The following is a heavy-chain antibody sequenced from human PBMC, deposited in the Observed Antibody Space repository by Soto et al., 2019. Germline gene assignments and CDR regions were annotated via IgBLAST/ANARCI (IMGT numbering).Heavy chain of an antibody. Sequence: QVQLQESGPGLVSPSQTMSLTCSFSGAYIYNGGYFCSWIRQSPGKGLEWIGHIHNSGSPYNKPSLKSRVTKSSDTSITQSSLALSFVNASETSMYSCDRWSTTEKVDSWCQGILVTVSS. CDR1: GAYIYNGGYF. J-gene: IGHJ4*02. CDR2: IHNSGSP. CDR3: DRWSTTEKVDS. V-gene: IGHV4-30-4*01.